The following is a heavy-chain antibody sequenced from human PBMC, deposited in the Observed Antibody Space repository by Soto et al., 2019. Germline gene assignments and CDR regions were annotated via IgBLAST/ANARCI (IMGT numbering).Heavy chain of an antibody. V-gene: IGHV4-61*08. Sequence: PPQTLSLTCTVSGASVSSGGSYWSWIRQPPGKGLEWIGYVYYIGSANYSTALKSRVTMSVDTSKSQFSLNLSSVTTADTAVYYCARASLQTPGFDYWGQGSLLTV. J-gene: IGHJ4*02. CDR2: VYYIGSA. CDR3: ARASLQTPGFDY. D-gene: IGHD4-4*01. CDR1: GASVSSGGSY.